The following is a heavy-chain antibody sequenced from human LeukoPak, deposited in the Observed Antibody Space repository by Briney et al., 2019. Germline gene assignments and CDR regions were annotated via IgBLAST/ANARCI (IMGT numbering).Heavy chain of an antibody. D-gene: IGHD6-19*01. V-gene: IGHV3-23*01. CDR3: AKGGGWLYFFDY. J-gene: IGHJ4*02. Sequence: GGSLRLSCAASGVTFSTFAMNWVRQAPGKGLEWVSAISDSGGSTYYADSVKGRFTFSRDNSKNTLYLQMNSLRAEDTAVYYCAKGGGWLYFFDYWGQGTLVTVSS. CDR1: GVTFSTFA. CDR2: ISDSGGST.